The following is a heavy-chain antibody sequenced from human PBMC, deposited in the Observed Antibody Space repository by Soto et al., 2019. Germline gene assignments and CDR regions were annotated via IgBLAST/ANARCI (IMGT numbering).Heavy chain of an antibody. Sequence: EVQLLESGGGLVQPGGSLRLSCAASGFTFSSYAMSWVRQAPGKGLAWVSGISVSGGSTYYADSVKGRFTISRDNSKNTLYLQMNSLRPEDTAVYYCASNTRYDPPDYWGQGTLVTVSS. CDR1: GFTFSSYA. V-gene: IGHV3-23*01. CDR2: ISVSGGST. CDR3: ASNTRYDPPDY. D-gene: IGHD3-16*01. J-gene: IGHJ4*02.